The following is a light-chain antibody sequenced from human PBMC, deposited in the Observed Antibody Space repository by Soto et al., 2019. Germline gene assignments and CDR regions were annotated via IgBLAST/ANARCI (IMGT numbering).Light chain of an antibody. CDR2: DAS. Sequence: DIQMTQSPSTLSASVGDRVTITCRASQSISSWLAWYQQKPGKAPKLLIYDASSLESGVPSRFSGSGSGTEFTLTISSLQPDDFATYYCQQYNSYSPGWTFGHGTKVDIK. CDR3: QQYNSYSPGWT. CDR1: QSISSW. V-gene: IGKV1-5*01. J-gene: IGKJ1*01.